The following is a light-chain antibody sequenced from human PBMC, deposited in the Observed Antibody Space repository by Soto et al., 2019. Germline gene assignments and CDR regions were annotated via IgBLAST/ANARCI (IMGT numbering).Light chain of an antibody. CDR1: QSVSSNY. V-gene: IGKV3-20*01. CDR2: GAS. CDR3: QQYGSSPWP. J-gene: IGKJ1*01. Sequence: EIVLTQSPGTLSLSPGEIATLSCRASQSVSSNYLAWYQQKPGQTPRLLIYGASSRATGIPDRFSGSGSGTDFTLTISRLEPEDFAVFYCQQYGSSPWPFGQGTKVQIK.